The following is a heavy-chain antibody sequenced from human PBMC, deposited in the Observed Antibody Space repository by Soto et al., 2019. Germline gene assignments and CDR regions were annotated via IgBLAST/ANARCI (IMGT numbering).Heavy chain of an antibody. V-gene: IGHV4-59*01. CDR3: ARGKNWGDWYFDL. CDR1: SGSIKAYY. J-gene: IGHJ2*01. Sequence: QLQLQESGPGLVKPSETLSLTCTVSSGSIKAYYWNWIRQPPGKGLEWIGFVSSSGSANYNPSLTSRVSISVDTSRNQFSLNLNSVTAADTAVYYCARGKNWGDWYFDLWGRGTLVTFSP. D-gene: IGHD3-16*01. CDR2: VSSSGSA.